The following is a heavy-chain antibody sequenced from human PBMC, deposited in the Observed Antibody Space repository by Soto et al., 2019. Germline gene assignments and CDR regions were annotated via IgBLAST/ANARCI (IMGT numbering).Heavy chain of an antibody. CDR3: VRSSNWSFDS. D-gene: IGHD6-13*01. J-gene: IGHJ4*02. Sequence: QTLSLTCAVSGDSVSSNSAVWNWIRQSPSRGLEWLGRTYYRSQWYNDYAVSVKSRITINPDTSKNQLSLQLNSVTPEDTAVYYCVRSSNWSFDSCGQGTLVTVSS. CDR2: TYYRSQWYN. CDR1: GDSVSSNSAV. V-gene: IGHV6-1*01.